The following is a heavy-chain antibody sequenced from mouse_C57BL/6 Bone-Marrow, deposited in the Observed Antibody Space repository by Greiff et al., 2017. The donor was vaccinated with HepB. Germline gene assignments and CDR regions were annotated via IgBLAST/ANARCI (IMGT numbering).Heavy chain of an antibody. CDR1: GFSFNTYA. V-gene: IGHV10-1*01. CDR2: IRSKSNNYAT. CDR3: VRLWDGNFDV. D-gene: IGHD4-1*01. J-gene: IGHJ1*03. Sequence: EVQLVESGGGLVQPKGSLKLSCAASGFSFNTYAMNWVRQAPGTGLEWVARIRSKSNNYATYYADSVKDRFTISRDDSESMLYLQMNNLKTEDTAMYYCVRLWDGNFDVWGTGTTVTVSS.